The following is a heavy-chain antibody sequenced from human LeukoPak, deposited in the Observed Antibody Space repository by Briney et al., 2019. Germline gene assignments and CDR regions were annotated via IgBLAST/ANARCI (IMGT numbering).Heavy chain of an antibody. CDR3: ARHRGYSNWFDP. Sequence: SETLSVTCAVSGGSISTHYGSWIRQPPGQGLEWIGYVFSSGDLKYNSSLRCRVTISLDVSKSHFSLKLSSVTTADTAVYYCARHRGYSNWFDPWGQGILVTVSS. CDR1: GGSISTHY. CDR2: VFSSGDL. J-gene: IGHJ5*02. D-gene: IGHD3-10*01. V-gene: IGHV4-59*08.